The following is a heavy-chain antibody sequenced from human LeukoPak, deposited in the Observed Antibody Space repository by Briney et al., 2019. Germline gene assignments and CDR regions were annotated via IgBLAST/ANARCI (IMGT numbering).Heavy chain of an antibody. CDR1: GYTFTSYD. D-gene: IGHD6-19*01. Sequence: ASVKVSCKASGYTFTSYDINWVRQATGQGLEWMGWINPNSGGTNYAQKFQGWVNMTRDTSISTAYMELSRLRSDDTAVYYCARDRRGIAVAGRPRWFDPWGQGTLVTVSS. V-gene: IGHV1-2*04. CDR3: ARDRRGIAVAGRPRWFDP. J-gene: IGHJ5*02. CDR2: INPNSGGT.